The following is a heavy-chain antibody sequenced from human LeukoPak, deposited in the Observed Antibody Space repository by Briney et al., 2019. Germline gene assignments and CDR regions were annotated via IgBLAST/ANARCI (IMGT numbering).Heavy chain of an antibody. Sequence: GGSLRLSCAASGFAFSSYSMNWVRQAPGKGLEWISYIDSSSSTIYYADSVKGRFTMSRDNAKNSLYLQMNSLRAEDTALYYCARGTTVMRDYFYYYMDVWGKGTTVTVSS. D-gene: IGHD4-17*01. V-gene: IGHV3-48*04. J-gene: IGHJ6*03. CDR1: GFAFSSYS. CDR2: IDSSSSTI. CDR3: ARGTTVMRDYFYYYMDV.